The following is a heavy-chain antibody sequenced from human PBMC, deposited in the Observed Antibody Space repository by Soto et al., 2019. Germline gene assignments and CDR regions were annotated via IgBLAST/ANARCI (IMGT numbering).Heavy chain of an antibody. CDR3: ARRYSSSFDY. V-gene: IGHV4-39*01. D-gene: IGHD6-13*01. CDR1: GGSISSYY. Sequence: SETLSLTCTVSGGSISSYYWGWIRQPPGKGLEWIGSIYYRGNTYYNPSLKSRVTISVDTSKNQFSLKLSSVTAADTAVYYCARRYSSSFDYWGQGNLVTVSS. J-gene: IGHJ4*02. CDR2: IYYRGNT.